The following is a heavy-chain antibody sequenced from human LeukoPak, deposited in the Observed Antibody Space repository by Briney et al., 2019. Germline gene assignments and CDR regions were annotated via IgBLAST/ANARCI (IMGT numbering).Heavy chain of an antibody. J-gene: IGHJ5*02. CDR2: INGDGSST. Sequence: GGSLRLSCAASGFSFSGYWMHWVRQTPGKGLEWVARINGDGSSTSYADSVKGRFTISRDDAEKTLYLQMNTLRAEDTALYYCARGFGVGYSYGPWGQGSLVTVSS. CDR1: GFSFSGYW. D-gene: IGHD5-18*01. V-gene: IGHV3-74*01. CDR3: ARGFGVGYSYGP.